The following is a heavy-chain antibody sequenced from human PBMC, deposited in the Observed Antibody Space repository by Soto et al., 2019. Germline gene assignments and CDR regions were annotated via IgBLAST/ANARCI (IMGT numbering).Heavy chain of an antibody. D-gene: IGHD5-18*01. V-gene: IGHV1-69*06. CDR2: IIPIFGTA. CDR1: GGTFSSYA. Sequence: GASVKVSCKASGGTFSSYAISWVRQAPGQGLGWMGGIIPIFGTANYAQKFQGRVTITADKSTSTAYMELSSLRSEDTAVYYCARDSGYSYGPDAFDIWGQGTMVTVSS. J-gene: IGHJ3*02. CDR3: ARDSGYSYGPDAFDI.